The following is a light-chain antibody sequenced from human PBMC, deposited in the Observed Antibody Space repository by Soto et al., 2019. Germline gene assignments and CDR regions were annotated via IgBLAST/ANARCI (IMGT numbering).Light chain of an antibody. Sequence: EIVVPQSPATLSVSPGERATLSCRASQSVGSNLAWYQQKPGQAPRLLIYDASTRATGIPARFSGSGSGTEFTLTISSLQSEDFAVYYCQQYNDWPPWTFGQGTKVDNK. CDR1: QSVGSN. CDR3: QQYNDWPPWT. CDR2: DAS. V-gene: IGKV3-15*01. J-gene: IGKJ1*01.